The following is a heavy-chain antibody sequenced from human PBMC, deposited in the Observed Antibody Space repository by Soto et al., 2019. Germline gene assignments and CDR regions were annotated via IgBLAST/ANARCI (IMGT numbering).Heavy chain of an antibody. J-gene: IGHJ4*01. CDR2: ISYDGSNK. Sequence: QVQLVESGGGVVQPGRSLRLSCAASGFTFSSYGMHWVRQAPGKGLEWVAVISYDGSNKYYADSVKGRFTISRDNSKNTLYLQMNSLRAEDTAVYYCAKAREGCFDYWGHGTLVTVSS. CDR1: GFTFSSYG. CDR3: AKAREGCFDY. V-gene: IGHV3-30*18.